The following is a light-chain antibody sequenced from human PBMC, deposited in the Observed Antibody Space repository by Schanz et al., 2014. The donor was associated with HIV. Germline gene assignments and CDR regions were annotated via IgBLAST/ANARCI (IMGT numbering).Light chain of an antibody. Sequence: EIVLTQSPGTLSLSPGERGTLSCRASQSVKSNFIGWYQQKPGQAPRLLIYGASTRATGIPARFSGSGSGTEFTLTISSLQSEDFAVYYCQQYNNWRGTFGQGTKVEIK. CDR2: GAS. V-gene: IGKV3-15*01. CDR3: QQYNNWRGT. CDR1: QSVKSN. J-gene: IGKJ1*01.